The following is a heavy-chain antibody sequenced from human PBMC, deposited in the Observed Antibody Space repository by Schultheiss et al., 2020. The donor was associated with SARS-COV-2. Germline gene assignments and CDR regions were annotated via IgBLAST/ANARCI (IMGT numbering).Heavy chain of an antibody. V-gene: IGHV4-59*01. Sequence: SETLSLTCTASGGSISNYYWSWIRQPPGKGLEWIGYIYNSGSTIYNPSLKSRVSISIDTSKSQFSLNLRSMTAADTAVYYCATSYSTTYYYAMGVWGQGTTVTVSS. D-gene: IGHD2-2*01. J-gene: IGHJ6*02. CDR1: GGSISNYY. CDR3: ATSYSTTYYYAMGV. CDR2: IYNSGST.